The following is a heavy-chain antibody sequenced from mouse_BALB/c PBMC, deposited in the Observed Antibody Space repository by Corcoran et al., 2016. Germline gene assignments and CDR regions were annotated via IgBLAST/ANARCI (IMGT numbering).Heavy chain of an antibody. Sequence: EVQLQQSGPELVKPGASVKISCKASGYSFTGYYIHWVKQSHVKSLEWIGRINPYNGATSYNQNFKDKASLTVDKSSSTAYMELHSLTSEDSAVYYCARTGYYDYFDYWGQGTTLTVSS. CDR1: GYSFTGYY. J-gene: IGHJ2*01. D-gene: IGHD2-3*01. V-gene: IGHV1-26*01. CDR2: INPYNGAT. CDR3: ARTGYYDYFDY.